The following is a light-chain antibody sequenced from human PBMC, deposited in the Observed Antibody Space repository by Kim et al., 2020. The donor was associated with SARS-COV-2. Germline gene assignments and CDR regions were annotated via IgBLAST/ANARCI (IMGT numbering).Light chain of an antibody. CDR1: SGDVGGFNY. Sequence: GQSITISCAGTSGDVGGFNYVPWYQHHPGKAPKLIIYDVAKRPSGLSDRFSASKSGDTASLTISGLQADDEADYYCSSYTASSTFVFGTGTKVTVL. CDR2: DVA. CDR3: SSYTASSTFV. V-gene: IGLV2-14*03. J-gene: IGLJ1*01.